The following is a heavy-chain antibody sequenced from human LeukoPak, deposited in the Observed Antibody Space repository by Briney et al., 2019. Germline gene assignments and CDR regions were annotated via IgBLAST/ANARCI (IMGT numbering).Heavy chain of an antibody. V-gene: IGHV4-34*01. J-gene: IGHJ4*02. CDR2: INHSGST. CDR3: ASWRNDYYDRSGYLVPSTNY. CDR1: GGSFSGYY. D-gene: IGHD3-22*01. Sequence: SETLSLTCAVYGGSFSGYYWSWIRQPPGKGLEWIGEINHSGSTNYNPSLKSRVTISVDTSKNQFSLKLSSVTAADTAVYYCASWRNDYYDRSGYLVPSTNYWGQGTLVTVSS.